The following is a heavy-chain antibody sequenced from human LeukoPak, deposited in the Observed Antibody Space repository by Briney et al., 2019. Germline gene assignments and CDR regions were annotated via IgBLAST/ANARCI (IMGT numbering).Heavy chain of an antibody. Sequence: SETLSLTCTVSGASISSSYWSWVRQPPGKRLEWIGFIYYNGNTNSNPSLKSRVTISVDTSKNQFSLKLSSVTAADTALYYCVRGYYDDRGYSNAFDIWGQGAMVVVSS. CDR2: IYYNGNT. CDR1: GASISSSY. CDR3: VRGYYDDRGYSNAFDI. D-gene: IGHD3-22*01. V-gene: IGHV4-59*01. J-gene: IGHJ3*02.